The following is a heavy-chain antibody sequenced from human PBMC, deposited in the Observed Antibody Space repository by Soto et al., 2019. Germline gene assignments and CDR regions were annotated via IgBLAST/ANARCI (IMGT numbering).Heavy chain of an antibody. CDR1: GGSFSGYY. D-gene: IGHD1-26*01. CDR2: INHSGST. Sequence: KASETLSLTCAVYGGSFSGYYWSWIRQPPGKGLEWIGEINHSGSTNYNPSLKSRVTISVDTSKNQFSLKLSSVTAADTAVYYCARSAYSGSYYNDAFDIWGQGTMVT. CDR3: ARSAYSGSYYNDAFDI. V-gene: IGHV4-34*01. J-gene: IGHJ3*02.